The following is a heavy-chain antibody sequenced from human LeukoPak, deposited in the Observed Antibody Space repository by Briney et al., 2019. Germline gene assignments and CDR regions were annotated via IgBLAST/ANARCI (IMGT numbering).Heavy chain of an antibody. J-gene: IGHJ6*02. CDR3: ARDSRYGMDA. V-gene: IGHV4-34*01. CDR1: GGSFSGYY. Sequence: SETLSLTCAVYGGSFSGYYWSWIRQPPGKGLEWIGEINHSGSTNYNPSLKSRVTISVDTSKNQFSLKLSSVTAADTAVYYCARDSRYGMDAWGQGTTVTVSS. CDR2: INHSGST.